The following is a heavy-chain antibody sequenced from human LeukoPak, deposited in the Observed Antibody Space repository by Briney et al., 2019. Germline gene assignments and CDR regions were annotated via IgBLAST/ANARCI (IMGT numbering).Heavy chain of an antibody. J-gene: IGHJ4*02. Sequence: GGSLRLSCAASGFTFSSYAMSWVRQAPGKGLEWVSAISGSGGSTYYADSVKGRFTISRDNSKNTLYLQMSSLRAEDTAVYYCARAGYISGWSLDYWGQGTLVTVSS. D-gene: IGHD6-19*01. V-gene: IGHV3-23*01. CDR1: GFTFSSYA. CDR3: ARAGYISGWSLDY. CDR2: ISGSGGST.